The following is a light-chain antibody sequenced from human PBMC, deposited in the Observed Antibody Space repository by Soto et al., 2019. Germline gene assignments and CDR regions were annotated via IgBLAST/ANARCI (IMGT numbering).Light chain of an antibody. CDR1: QGIRNY. CDR2: DAS. CDR3: QQRSNWPA. Sequence: EVVLTQSPATLSLYPGERATLSCRASQGIRNYLAWYQQKVGQAPRLLIYDASNRAPGIPARFSGSGSGTDFTLTISSLEPEDFAVYFCQQRSNWPAFGQGTKVDIK. J-gene: IGKJ1*01. V-gene: IGKV3-11*01.